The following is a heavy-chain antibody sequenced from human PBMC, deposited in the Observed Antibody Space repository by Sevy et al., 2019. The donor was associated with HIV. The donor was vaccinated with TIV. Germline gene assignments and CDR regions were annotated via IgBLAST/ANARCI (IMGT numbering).Heavy chain of an antibody. D-gene: IGHD2-21*02. CDR1: GYTFTSYG. Sequence: ASVKVSCKASGYTFTSYGISWVRQAPGQGLEWMGWISAYNGNTNYAQKLQGRATMTTDTSTSTAYMELRSLRSDDTAVYYCARDVGGYGGNSIDYWGQGTLVTVSS. J-gene: IGHJ4*02. V-gene: IGHV1-18*01. CDR3: ARDVGGYGGNSIDY. CDR2: ISAYNGNT.